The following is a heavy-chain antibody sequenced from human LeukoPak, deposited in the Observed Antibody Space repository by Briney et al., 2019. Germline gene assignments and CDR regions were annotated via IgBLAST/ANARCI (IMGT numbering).Heavy chain of an antibody. D-gene: IGHD3-10*01. CDR2: IYYTGST. V-gene: IGHV4-61*01. CDR1: GGSISSGSYS. CDR3: ARDLITDAFDI. Sequence: SDTLSLTCTVSGGSISSGSYSWSWIRQPPGKGLDWIGYIYYTGSTNYNPSLKSRVTISVDTSKNQFSLKLSSVTAADTAVYYCARDLITDAFDIWGQGTMVTVSS. J-gene: IGHJ3*02.